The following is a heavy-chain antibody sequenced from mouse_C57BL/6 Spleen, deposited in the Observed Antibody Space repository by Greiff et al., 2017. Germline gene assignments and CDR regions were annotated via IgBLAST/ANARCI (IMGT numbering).Heavy chain of an antibody. CDR1: GFTFSSYG. CDR2: ISSGGSYT. V-gene: IGHV5-6*01. J-gene: IGHJ3*01. D-gene: IGHD1-1*01. Sequence: EVMLVESGGDLVKPGGSLKLSCAASGFTFSSYGMSWVRQTPDKRLEWVATISSGGSYTYYPDSVKGRFTISRDNAKNTLYLQMSSLKSEDTAMYYCARPLITTVVAPSFAYWGQGTLVTVSA. CDR3: ARPLITTVVAPSFAY.